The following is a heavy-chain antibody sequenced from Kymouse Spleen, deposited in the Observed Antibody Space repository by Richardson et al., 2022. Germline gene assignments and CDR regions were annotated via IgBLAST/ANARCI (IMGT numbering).Heavy chain of an antibody. J-gene: IGHJ4*02. D-gene: IGHD1-26*01. CDR1: GGSFSGYY. CDR3: ARVYSGSSLFDY. CDR2: INHSGST. Sequence: QVQLQQWGAGLLKPSETLSLTCAVYGGSFSGYYWSWIRQPPGKGLEWIGEINHSGSTNYNPSLKSRVTISVDTSKNQFSLKLSSVTAADTAVYYCARVYSGSSLFDYWGQGTLVTVSS. V-gene: IGHV4-34*01.